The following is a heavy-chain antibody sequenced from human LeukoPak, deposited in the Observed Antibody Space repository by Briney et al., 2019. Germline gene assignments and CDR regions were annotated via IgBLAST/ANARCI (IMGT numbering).Heavy chain of an antibody. CDR3: ARDLLLYSSGWTGFFDY. Sequence: ASLKVSCKASGYTFSSYGISWVRQAPGQGLEWMGWINVHNGNTKYTQKFQGRVTMTTDTSTSRAYMELRGLRSDDTAVYYCARDLLLYSSGWTGFFDYWGQGTLVTVSS. J-gene: IGHJ4*02. V-gene: IGHV1-18*01. CDR1: GYTFSSYG. CDR2: INVHNGNT. D-gene: IGHD6-25*01.